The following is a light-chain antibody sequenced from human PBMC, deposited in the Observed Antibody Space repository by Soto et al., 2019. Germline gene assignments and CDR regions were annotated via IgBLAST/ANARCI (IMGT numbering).Light chain of an antibody. J-gene: IGKJ1*01. V-gene: IGKV1-5*01. Sequence: DIQMTQSPSTLSASVGDRVTITCRASQNVERWLAWYQQKPGKAPNLLISDVSTLERGVPSRFSGSGSATEFTLTISGLQPDDFATYYCQQYKDSMWPFGQGTMVDIK. CDR3: QQYKDSMWP. CDR2: DVS. CDR1: QNVERW.